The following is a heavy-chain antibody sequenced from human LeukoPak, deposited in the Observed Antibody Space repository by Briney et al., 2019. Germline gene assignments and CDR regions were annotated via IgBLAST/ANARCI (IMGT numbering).Heavy chain of an antibody. CDR3: ARGPTRYYFDY. CDR2: IYHSGST. V-gene: IGHV4-38-2*02. CDR1: GYSISSGYY. Sequence: PSETLSLTCTVSGYSISSGYYRGWIRQPPGKGLEWIGSIYHSGSTYYNPSLKSRVTISVDTSKNQFSLKLSSVTAADTAVYYCARGPTRYYFDYWGQGTLVTVSS. J-gene: IGHJ4*02.